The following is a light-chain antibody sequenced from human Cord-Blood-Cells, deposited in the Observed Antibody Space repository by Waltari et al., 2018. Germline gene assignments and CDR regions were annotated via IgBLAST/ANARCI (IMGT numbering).Light chain of an antibody. CDR3: LLADSRV. CDR1: ALPKKY. CDR2: KDS. J-gene: IGLJ3*02. V-gene: IGLV3-16*01. Sequence: SYELTQPPSVSVSLGQMARITCSGEALPKKYAYWYQQKPGQFPVLVIYKDSERPSGIPERFSGSSSGTIVTLTISGVQAEDEADYYCLLADSRVFGGGTKLTVL.